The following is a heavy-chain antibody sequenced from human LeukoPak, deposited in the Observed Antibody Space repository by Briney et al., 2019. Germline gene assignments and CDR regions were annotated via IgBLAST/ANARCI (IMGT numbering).Heavy chain of an antibody. D-gene: IGHD3-10*02. J-gene: IGHJ6*04. CDR2: ISVSGGST. V-gene: IGHV3-23*01. CDR1: RFTFSSYD. CDR3: AELGITMIGGV. Sequence: GGSLRLSCAASRFTFSSYDMSWVRKAPGKGLEWVSGISVSGGSTYYTDSVKGRFTISRDNTKNSLDLQMNGLRAEDTAVYYCAELGITMIGGVWGKGTTVTISS.